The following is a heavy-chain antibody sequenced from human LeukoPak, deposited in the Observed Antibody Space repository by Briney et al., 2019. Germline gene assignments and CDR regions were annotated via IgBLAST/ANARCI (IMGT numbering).Heavy chain of an antibody. CDR1: GYTFTVYF. CDR2: ISTTSGDT. D-gene: IGHD5-24*01. J-gene: IGHJ5*02. V-gene: IGHV1-2*02. CDR3: ARDMSYKGLDP. Sequence: ASVKVSCKASGYTFTVYFIHWVRPAPGQGVEWMGWISTTSGDTGYAQKFQGRVTMTNDTSGSTAYMELTRLTSDDTAVYYCARDMSYKGLDPWGQGTLVTVAS.